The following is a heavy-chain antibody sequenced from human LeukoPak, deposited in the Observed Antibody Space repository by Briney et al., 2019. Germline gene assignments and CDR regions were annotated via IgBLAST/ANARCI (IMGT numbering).Heavy chain of an antibody. V-gene: IGHV3-48*03. D-gene: IGHD3-3*01. CDR2: ISSSGSSI. Sequence: GGSLRLSCAASGFTFSSYEMNWVRQAPGKGLEWVSYISSSGSSISYADSVKGRFTIPRDNAKNSLYLQMNSLRAEDTAVYYCARLQEDYDFWSGSRAWFDPWGQGTLVTVSS. CDR1: GFTFSSYE. J-gene: IGHJ5*02. CDR3: ARLQEDYDFWSGSRAWFDP.